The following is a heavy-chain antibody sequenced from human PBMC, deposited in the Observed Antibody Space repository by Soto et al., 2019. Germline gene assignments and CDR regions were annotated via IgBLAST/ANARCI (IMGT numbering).Heavy chain of an antibody. CDR3: ARVGVAWYNWNDDYFDY. Sequence: ASVKVSCKASGYTLTSYAMHWVRQAPGERLEWMGWINAGNGNTKYSQKFQGRVTITRDTSASTAYMELSSLRSEDTAVYYCARVGVAWYNWNDDYFDYWGQGTLVTVSS. D-gene: IGHD1-20*01. CDR2: INAGNGNT. V-gene: IGHV1-3*01. J-gene: IGHJ4*02. CDR1: GYTLTSYA.